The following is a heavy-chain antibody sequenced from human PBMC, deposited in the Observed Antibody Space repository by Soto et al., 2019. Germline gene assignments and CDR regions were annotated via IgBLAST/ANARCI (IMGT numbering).Heavy chain of an antibody. CDR2: ISYDGSNK. CDR3: AREGMGATLDY. V-gene: IGHV3-30-3*01. CDR1: GFTFSSYA. D-gene: IGHD1-26*01. Sequence: QVQLVESGGGVVQPGRSLRLSCAASGFTFSSYAMHWVRQPPGKGLEWVADISYDGSNKYYADSVKGRFTISRDNSKNTLYLQMNSLRAEDTAVYYCAREGMGATLDYWGQGTLVTVSS. J-gene: IGHJ4*02.